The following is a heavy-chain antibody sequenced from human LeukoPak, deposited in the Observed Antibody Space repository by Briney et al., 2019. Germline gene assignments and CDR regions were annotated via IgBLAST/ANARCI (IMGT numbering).Heavy chain of an antibody. Sequence: GGSLRLSCAASGFTFSNYAMSWVRQAPGKGLEWVSAISGSGGSTYYADSVKGRFTISRDNSKNTLYLQMNSLRAEDTAVYYCAKGQHDYGDYYWGQGTLVTVSS. CDR2: ISGSGGST. CDR3: AKGQHDYGDYY. CDR1: GFTFSNYA. V-gene: IGHV3-23*01. J-gene: IGHJ4*02. D-gene: IGHD4-17*01.